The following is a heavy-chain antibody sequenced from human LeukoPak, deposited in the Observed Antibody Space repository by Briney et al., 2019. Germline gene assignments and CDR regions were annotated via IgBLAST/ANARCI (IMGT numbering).Heavy chain of an antibody. Sequence: ASVKVSCKVSGYTLTELSMHWVRQAPGKGLEWMGGFDPEDGETIYAQEFQGRVTMTEDTSTDTAYMELSSLRSEDTAVYYCATLQLDSSGYPSYGDWGQGTLVTVSS. CDR3: ATLQLDSSGYPSYGD. CDR1: GYTLTELS. J-gene: IGHJ4*02. D-gene: IGHD3-22*01. CDR2: FDPEDGET. V-gene: IGHV1-24*01.